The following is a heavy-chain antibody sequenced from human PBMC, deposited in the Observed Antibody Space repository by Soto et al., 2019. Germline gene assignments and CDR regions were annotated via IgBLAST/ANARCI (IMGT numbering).Heavy chain of an antibody. J-gene: IGHJ4*02. D-gene: IGHD1-7*01. CDR3: AKGVSCRNYVPLDY. CDR2: ISWNSGSI. Sequence: EVQLVESGGGLVQPGRSLRLSCAASGFTFDDYAMHWVRQAPGKGLEWVSGISWNSGSIGYADSVKGRFTISRDNAKNSLYLQMNSLRAEDTGLYYCAKGVSCRNYVPLDYWGQGTLVTVSS. CDR1: GFTFDDYA. V-gene: IGHV3-9*01.